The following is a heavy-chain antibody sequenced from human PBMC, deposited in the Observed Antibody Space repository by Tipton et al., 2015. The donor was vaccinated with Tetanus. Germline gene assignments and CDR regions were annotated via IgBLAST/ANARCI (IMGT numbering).Heavy chain of an antibody. D-gene: IGHD1-14*01. CDR3: ARDADMWATRKAFDI. V-gene: IGHV1-18*01. Sequence: QVQLVQSGAEVKKPGASVKVSCKASGYTFTTYGISWVRQAPGQGLEWLGWISGYSGHTNYAQQVQGRVTMTTDTSTSTAYLELRSLRSDDTALYFCARDADMWATRKAFDIWGQGTMVTVSS. CDR2: ISGYSGHT. CDR1: GYTFTTYG. J-gene: IGHJ3*02.